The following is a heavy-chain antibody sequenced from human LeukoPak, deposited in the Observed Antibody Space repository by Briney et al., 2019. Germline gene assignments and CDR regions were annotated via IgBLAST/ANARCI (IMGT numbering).Heavy chain of an antibody. V-gene: IGHV3-7*01. CDR2: IKQDGSEK. J-gene: IGHJ4*02. CDR3: ARDGDMRYYDSSGYYYGY. CDR1: GFTFSSYW. D-gene: IGHD3-22*01. Sequence: GGSLRLSCAASGFTFSSYWMSWVRQAPGKGLEWVANIKQDGSEKYYVDSVKGRFTIPRDNAKNSLYLQMNSLRAEDTAVYYCARDGDMRYYDSSGYYYGYWGQGTLVTVSS.